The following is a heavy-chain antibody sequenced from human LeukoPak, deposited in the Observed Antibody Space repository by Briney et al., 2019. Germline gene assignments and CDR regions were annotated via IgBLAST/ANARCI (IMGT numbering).Heavy chain of an antibody. CDR3: ARDNYYDSSGPGDY. V-gene: IGHV3-64*01. Sequence: GGSLRLSCTASGFTFSSYAMHWVRQAPGKGLEYVSAISSNGGSTYYANSVKGRFTISRDNSKNTLYLQMGSLRAEGMAVYYCARDNYYDSSGPGDYWGQGTLVTVSS. CDR2: ISSNGGST. CDR1: GFTFSSYA. D-gene: IGHD3-22*01. J-gene: IGHJ4*02.